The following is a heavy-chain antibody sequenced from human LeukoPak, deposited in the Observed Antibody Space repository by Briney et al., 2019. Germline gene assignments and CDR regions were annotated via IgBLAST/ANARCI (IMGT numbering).Heavy chain of an antibody. CDR2: IYYSGST. CDR3: ARESALPRGTMIDY. J-gene: IGHJ4*02. CDR1: GGSLTYHY. Sequence: SETLSLTCTVSGGSLTYHYWTWIRQSPGRRPEWIGYIYYSGSTHYNPSLESRVAFSVDTSKNQVSLKLSSVTAADTAIYYCARESALPRGTMIDYWGQGTLVTVSS. V-gene: IGHV4-59*11. D-gene: IGHD1-7*01.